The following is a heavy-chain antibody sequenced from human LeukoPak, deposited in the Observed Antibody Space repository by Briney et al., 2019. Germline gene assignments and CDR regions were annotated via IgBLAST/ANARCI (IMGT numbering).Heavy chain of an antibody. CDR2: INPNSGGT. Sequence: ASVKVSCKASGHTFTGSYMHWVRQAPGQGLKWMGWINPNSGGTNYAQKFQGRVTMTRDPSISTAYMELSRLRSDDTAVYYCARTTSSSWCDVDYWGQGNLVTVSS. CDR1: GHTFTGSY. J-gene: IGHJ4*02. D-gene: IGHD6-13*01. V-gene: IGHV1-2*02. CDR3: ARTTSSSWCDVDY.